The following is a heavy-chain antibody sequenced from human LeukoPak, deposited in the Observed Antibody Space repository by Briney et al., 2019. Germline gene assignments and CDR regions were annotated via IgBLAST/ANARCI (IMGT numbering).Heavy chain of an antibody. V-gene: IGHV3-23*01. CDR2: ISGSGGST. CDR3: AKKVTVTTLDY. Sequence: GGSLSLSCAASGFTLSSYAMSWVRQAPGKGREWVSAISGSGGSTYYADSVKGRFTISRDNSKNTLYLQMNSLRAEDTAVYYCAKKVTVTTLDYWGQGTLVTVSS. D-gene: IGHD4-17*01. J-gene: IGHJ4*02. CDR1: GFTLSSYA.